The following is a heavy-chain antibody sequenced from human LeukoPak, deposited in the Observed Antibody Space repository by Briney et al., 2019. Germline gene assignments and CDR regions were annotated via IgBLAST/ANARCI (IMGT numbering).Heavy chain of an antibody. J-gene: IGHJ3*02. CDR2: IYYSGST. CDR1: GGSISSGDYY. CDR3: ARVVISGDAFDI. Sequence: SETLSLTCTVSGGSISSGDYYWSWIRQPPGKGLEWIGYIYYSGSTYYNPSLKSRVTISVDTSKNQFSLKLSPVTAADTAVYYCARVVISGDAFDIWGQGTMVTVSS. V-gene: IGHV4-30-4*01. D-gene: IGHD3-22*01.